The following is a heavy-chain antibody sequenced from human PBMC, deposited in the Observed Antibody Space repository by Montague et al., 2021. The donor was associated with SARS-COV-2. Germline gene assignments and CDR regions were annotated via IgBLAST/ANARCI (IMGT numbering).Heavy chain of an antibody. Sequence: SETLSLTCAVHGGSFSTYSWNWIRQPPGKGLEWIGEIHLGGSTNYNPSLKSRVTFSADTSKNQFSLKLTSVAAADTAVYYCARLGDGVVPSPILGVGPYYSYYYMDVWGKGTTVTVSS. CDR1: GGSFSTYS. CDR3: ARLGDGVVPSPILGVGPYYSYYYMDV. J-gene: IGHJ6*03. CDR2: IHLGGST. D-gene: IGHD3-10*01. V-gene: IGHV4-34*01.